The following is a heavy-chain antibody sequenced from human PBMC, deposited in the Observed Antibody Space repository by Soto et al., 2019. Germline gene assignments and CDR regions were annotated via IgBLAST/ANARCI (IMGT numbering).Heavy chain of an antibody. Sequence: QVQLVESAGGVVQPGRSLRLSCAASGFTFNNYGMHWVRQAPGKGLEWVALVSYDGNNQNYADSVKGRCTISKDNSKNMLYLQMNSLRVEDTAVYYCATWLGGYYFDYLVQGTLVTVSS. CDR1: GFTFNNYG. V-gene: IGHV3-30*03. J-gene: IGHJ4*02. CDR2: VSYDGNNQ. D-gene: IGHD1-26*01. CDR3: ATWLGGYYFDY.